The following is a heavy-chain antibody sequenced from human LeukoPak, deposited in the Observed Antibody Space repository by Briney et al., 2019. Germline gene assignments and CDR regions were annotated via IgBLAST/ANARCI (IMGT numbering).Heavy chain of an antibody. V-gene: IGHV3-21*01. Sequence: GGSLRLSCAASGFTFSSYSMNWVRQAPGKGLEWVSLVSSSRSSIYYADSVKGRFTISRDNAKKSLYLQMSSVRAEDTAVYYCARDGKADYYGSGNPPRYWYFDLWGRGTLVTVSS. CDR2: VSSSRSSI. D-gene: IGHD3-10*01. CDR1: GFTFSSYS. J-gene: IGHJ2*01. CDR3: ARDGKADYYGSGNPPRYWYFDL.